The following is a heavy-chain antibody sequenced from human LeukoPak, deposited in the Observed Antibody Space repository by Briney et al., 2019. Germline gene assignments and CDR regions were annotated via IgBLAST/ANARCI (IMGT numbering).Heavy chain of an antibody. V-gene: IGHV3-23*01. CDR2: ISGSGGST. Sequence: GGSLRLSCAASGFTFSSYAMSWVRQAPGKGLEWVSAISGSGGSTYYADSVKGRFTISRDNSKSTLYLQMNSLRAEDTAVYYCAKGRNGFDWLLPLDYWGQGTLVTVSS. CDR1: GFTFSSYA. D-gene: IGHD3-9*01. CDR3: AKGRNGFDWLLPLDY. J-gene: IGHJ4*02.